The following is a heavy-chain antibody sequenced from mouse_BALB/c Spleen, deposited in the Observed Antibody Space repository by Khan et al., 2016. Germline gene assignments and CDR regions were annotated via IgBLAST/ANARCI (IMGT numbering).Heavy chain of an antibody. CDR1: GFDFSRYW. CDR2: INPDSSMI. Sequence: EVKLLESGGGLVQPGGSLKFSCAASGFDFSRYWMSWVRQAPGKGLEWIGEINPDSSMINYTPSLKDKFIISRDNANHTLYLQLSKVRSEDTALYYCARRVNYSWFAYWGQGTLVTVSA. CDR3: ARRVNYSWFAY. J-gene: IGHJ3*01. V-gene: IGHV4-1*02. D-gene: IGHD2-1*01.